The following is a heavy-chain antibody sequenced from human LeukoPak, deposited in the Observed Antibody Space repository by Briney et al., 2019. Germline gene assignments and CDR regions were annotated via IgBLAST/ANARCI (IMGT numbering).Heavy chain of an antibody. Sequence: PGGSLRLSCAAFGFTFSSYAMSWVRQAPGKGLEWVSAISGSGGSTYYADSVKGRFTISRDNSKNTLYLQMNSLRAEDTAVYYCAKDVSCSSTTCYVSSGFFDSWGQGTLVTVSS. V-gene: IGHV3-23*01. CDR2: ISGSGGST. CDR3: AKDVSCSSTTCYVSSGFFDS. J-gene: IGHJ4*02. D-gene: IGHD2-2*01. CDR1: GFTFSSYA.